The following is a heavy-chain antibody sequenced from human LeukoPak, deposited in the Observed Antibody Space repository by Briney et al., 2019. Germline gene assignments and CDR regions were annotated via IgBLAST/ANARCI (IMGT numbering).Heavy chain of an antibody. J-gene: IGHJ4*02. CDR3: AKGTVITEFDY. CDR1: GFTVSSNY. V-gene: IGHV3-23*01. D-gene: IGHD3-22*01. Sequence: GGSLRLSCAASGFTVSSNYMSWVRQAPGKGLEWVSAISGSGGSTYYADSVKGRFTISRDNSKNTLYLQMNSLRAEDTAVYYCAKGTVITEFDYWGQGALVTVSS. CDR2: ISGSGGST.